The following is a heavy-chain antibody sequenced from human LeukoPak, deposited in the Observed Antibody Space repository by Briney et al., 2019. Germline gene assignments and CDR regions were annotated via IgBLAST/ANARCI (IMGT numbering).Heavy chain of an antibody. CDR3: ARGDPGGITIFGVVIRHYGMDV. J-gene: IGHJ6*02. CDR1: GGSFSGYY. Sequence: SETLSLTCAVYGGSFSGYYWSWIRQPPGKGLVWSGEINHSGSTNYNPSLKSRVTISVDTSKNQFSLKLSSVTAADTAVYYCARGDPGGITIFGVVIRHYGMDVWGQGTTVTVSS. CDR2: INHSGST. D-gene: IGHD3-3*01. V-gene: IGHV4-34*01.